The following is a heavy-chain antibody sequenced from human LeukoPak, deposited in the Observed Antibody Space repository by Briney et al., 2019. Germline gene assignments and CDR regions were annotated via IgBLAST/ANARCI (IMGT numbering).Heavy chain of an antibody. D-gene: IGHD4-17*01. V-gene: IGHV4-4*07. Sequence: SETLSLTCTVSGGSISSYYWSCIRQPAGRGLEWIGRIYTSGSTNYNPSLKSRVTISVDKSKNQFSLKLTSVTAADTAVYYCASSTTVPYYFDYWGQGTLVTVSS. CDR2: IYTSGST. CDR1: GGSISSYY. J-gene: IGHJ4*02. CDR3: ASSTTVPYYFDY.